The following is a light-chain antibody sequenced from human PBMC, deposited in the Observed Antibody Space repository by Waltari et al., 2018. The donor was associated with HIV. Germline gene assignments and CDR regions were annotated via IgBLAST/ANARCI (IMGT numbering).Light chain of an antibody. CDR3: QQYNSYCS. J-gene: IGKJ2*03. CDR2: KAS. CDR1: QSISSW. Sequence: DIQMTQSPSTLSASVGDRVTITCRASQSISSWLAWYQQKPGKAPKLLIYKASSLESRVPSRFSGSGSGTEFTLTISSLQPDDFATYYCQQYNSYCSFGQGTKLEIK. V-gene: IGKV1-5*03.